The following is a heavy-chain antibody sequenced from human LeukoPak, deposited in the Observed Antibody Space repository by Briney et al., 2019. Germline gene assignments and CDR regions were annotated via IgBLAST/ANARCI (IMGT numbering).Heavy chain of an antibody. J-gene: IGHJ4*02. CDR2: MWYDGSHE. CDR1: GFTFSNYG. D-gene: IGHD3-10*01. V-gene: IGHV3-33*01. Sequence: PGGSLRLSCAASGFTFSNYGMHWVRQAPGKGLEWEAVMWYDGSHEYYADSVKGRFTISRDNSKNTLYIEMNSLRDEDTAVYYCASGAWYGAGTWGYWGQGTRVTVSS. CDR3: ASGAWYGAGTWGY.